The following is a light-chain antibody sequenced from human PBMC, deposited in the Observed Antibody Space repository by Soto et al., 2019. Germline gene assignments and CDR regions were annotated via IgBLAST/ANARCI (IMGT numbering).Light chain of an antibody. J-gene: IGKJ4*01. CDR1: QAIRND. V-gene: IGKV1-6*01. CDR3: LQDYNYPFT. Sequence: AIQLTQSPPSLSACVGDRVTITCRASQAIRNDLGWYQQKPGKAPELLIFAASNLQSGVPSRFSGSGSGTDFTLTISSLQPEDFSTYYCLQDYNYPFTFGGGTRVEIK. CDR2: AAS.